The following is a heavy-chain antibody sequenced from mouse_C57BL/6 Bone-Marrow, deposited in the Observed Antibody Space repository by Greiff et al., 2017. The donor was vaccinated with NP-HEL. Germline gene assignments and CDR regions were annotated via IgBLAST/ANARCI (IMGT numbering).Heavy chain of an antibody. Sequence: VQLVESGAELVKPGASVKISCKASGYAFSSYWMNWVKQRPGKGLEWIGQIYPGDGDTNYNGKFKGKATLTADKSSSTAYMQLSSLTSEDSAVYFCAGPLMITRAMDYWGQGTSVTVSS. D-gene: IGHD2-4*01. CDR3: AGPLMITRAMDY. CDR1: GYAFSSYW. CDR2: IYPGDGDT. J-gene: IGHJ4*01. V-gene: IGHV1-80*01.